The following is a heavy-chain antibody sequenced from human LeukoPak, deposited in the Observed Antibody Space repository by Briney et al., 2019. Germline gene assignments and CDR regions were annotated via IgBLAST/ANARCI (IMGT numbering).Heavy chain of an antibody. CDR2: IYYSGST. CDR3: ASYSSSSGGYFDY. Sequence: SETLSLTCTVSGGSISSYYWNWIRQPPGNGLEWIGYIYYSGSTNYNPSLKSRVTISVDTSKNQFSLKLSSVTAADTAVYYCASYSSSSGGYFDYWGQGTLVTVSS. V-gene: IGHV4-59*08. CDR1: GGSISSYY. J-gene: IGHJ4*02. D-gene: IGHD6-6*01.